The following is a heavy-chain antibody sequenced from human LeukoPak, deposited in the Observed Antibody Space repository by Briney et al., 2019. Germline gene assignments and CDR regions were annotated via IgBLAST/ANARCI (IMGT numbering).Heavy chain of an antibody. CDR1: AGTFSIYS. Sequence: SGKVSCQASAGTFSIYSISWVRQAAGQGREWMGRILPILGLAKYAQKFQGRVTITADTSTSTAYIELGSLRSEDTAVYYCARVGATRVDYWGQGTLVTVSS. D-gene: IGHD1-26*01. J-gene: IGHJ4*02. CDR2: ILPILGLA. CDR3: ARVGATRVDY. V-gene: IGHV1-69*04.